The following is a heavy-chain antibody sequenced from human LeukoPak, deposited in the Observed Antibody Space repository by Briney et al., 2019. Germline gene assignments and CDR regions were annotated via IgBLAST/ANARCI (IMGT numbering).Heavy chain of an antibody. J-gene: IGHJ3*02. V-gene: IGHV2-5*01. CDR1: GFSLSTSGVG. CDR2: IYWNDDK. Sequence: SGPTLVNPTQTLTLTCTFSGFSLSTSGVGVGWIRQPPGKALEWLALIYWNDDKRYSPSPKSRLTITKDTSKNQVVLTMTNMDPVDTATYYCAHSRRLHSSGWYEGGAGAFDIWGQGTMVTVSS. CDR3: AHSRRLHSSGWYEGGAGAFDI. D-gene: IGHD6-19*01.